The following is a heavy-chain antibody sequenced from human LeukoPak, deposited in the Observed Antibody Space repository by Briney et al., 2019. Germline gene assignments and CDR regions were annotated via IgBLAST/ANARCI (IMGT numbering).Heavy chain of an antibody. CDR3: ARSGGSGFQLDY. CDR2: IYTSGNP. Sequence: SETLPLTCTVSGGSLSSYYWSWLRQPAGKGLEWIGRIYTSGNPNYNPSLKSRVTMSLDTSKHQFSLNLSSVTAADTAVYYCARSGGSGFQLDYWGQGTLVTVSS. V-gene: IGHV4-4*07. D-gene: IGHD3-16*01. CDR1: GGSLSSYY. J-gene: IGHJ4*02.